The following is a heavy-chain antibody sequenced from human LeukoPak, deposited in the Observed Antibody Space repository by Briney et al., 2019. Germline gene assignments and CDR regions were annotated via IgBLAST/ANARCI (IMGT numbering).Heavy chain of an antibody. CDR2: IYYSGST. D-gene: IGHD3-22*01. CDR3: ACLTTADAFDI. CDR1: GGSISNSSSY. Sequence: SETLSLTCTVSGGSISNSSSYWGWIRQPPGKGLEWIGNIYYSGSTHYNPSLKSRVTISVDTSKNQFSLKLSSVTAADTAVYYCACLTTADAFDIWGQGTMVTVSS. V-gene: IGHV4-39*07. J-gene: IGHJ3*02.